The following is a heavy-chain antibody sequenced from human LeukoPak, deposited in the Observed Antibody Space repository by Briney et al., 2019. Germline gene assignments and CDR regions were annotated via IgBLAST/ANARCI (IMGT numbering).Heavy chain of an antibody. CDR3: ARGEGSSSSGSTELSDFDY. CDR2: ISAYNGHT. Sequence: ASVKVSCKASGYTFTSYGISWVRQAPGQGLEWMGWISAYNGHTNYAQKLQGRVTMTRDMSTSTVYMELSSLRSEDTAVYYCARGEGSSSSGSTELSDFDYWGQGTLVTVSS. CDR1: GYTFTSYG. V-gene: IGHV1-18*01. J-gene: IGHJ4*02. D-gene: IGHD6-6*01.